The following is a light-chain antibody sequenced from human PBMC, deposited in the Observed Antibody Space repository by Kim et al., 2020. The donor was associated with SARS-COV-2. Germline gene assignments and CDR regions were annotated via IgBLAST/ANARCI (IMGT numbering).Light chain of an antibody. Sequence: ASVGDRVTITCRASQGISSWLAWYPQKPGKVPKLLIYTASSLQSGVPSRFSGSGSGTDFTLTISSLQPEDFATYYCQQANSFPLTFGGGTKVDIK. CDR2: TAS. V-gene: IGKV1-12*01. CDR1: QGISSW. J-gene: IGKJ4*01. CDR3: QQANSFPLT.